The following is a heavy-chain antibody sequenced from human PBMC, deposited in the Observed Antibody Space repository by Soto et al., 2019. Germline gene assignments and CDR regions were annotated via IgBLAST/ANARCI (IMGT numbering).Heavy chain of an antibody. J-gene: IGHJ4*02. V-gene: IGHV1-18*01. D-gene: IGHD1-1*01. CDR3: ARGRYGDY. Sequence: QVHLVQSGAEVKKPGASVKVSCKGSGYAFTTYGITWVRQAPGQGLEWMGWISAHNGNTNYAQKLQGRVTVTRDPSTRPAYMELRSLRSDDTAVYYCARGRYGDYWGQGARVTVSS. CDR2: ISAHNGNT. CDR1: GYAFTTYG.